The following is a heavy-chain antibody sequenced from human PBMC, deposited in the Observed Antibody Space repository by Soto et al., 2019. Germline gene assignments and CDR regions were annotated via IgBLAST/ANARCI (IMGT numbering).Heavy chain of an antibody. Sequence: PSETLSLTCTVSGSSISSYYWSWIRQPPGKGLERIGYIYYSGSTNYNPSLKSRAPISVDTSKNQCSLKLSSGTAADTAMYFCARTVYWNDGLNFDYWGQGILVTVSS. V-gene: IGHV4-59*12. CDR3: ARTVYWNDGLNFDY. D-gene: IGHD1-1*01. CDR2: IYYSGST. CDR1: GSSISSYY. J-gene: IGHJ4*02.